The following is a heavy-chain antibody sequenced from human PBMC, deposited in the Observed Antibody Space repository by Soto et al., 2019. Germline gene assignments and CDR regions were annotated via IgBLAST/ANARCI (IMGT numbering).Heavy chain of an antibody. CDR1: GGSISSGGYY. Sequence: SETLSLTCTVSGGSISSGGYYWRWIRQHPGKGLEWIGYIYYSGSTYYNPSLKSRVTISVDTSKNQFSLKLSSVTAADTAVYYCARASPALLWFGELFGDAFDIWGQGTMVTVSS. J-gene: IGHJ3*02. V-gene: IGHV4-31*03. D-gene: IGHD3-10*01. CDR3: ARASPALLWFGELFGDAFDI. CDR2: IYYSGST.